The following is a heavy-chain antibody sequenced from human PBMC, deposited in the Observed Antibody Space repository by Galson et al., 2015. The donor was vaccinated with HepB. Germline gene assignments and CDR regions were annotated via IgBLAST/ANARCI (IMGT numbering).Heavy chain of an antibody. J-gene: IGHJ4*02. CDR1: GGSISSSSYY. CDR2: FYYSGST. D-gene: IGHD4-11*01. Sequence: ETLSLTCSVSGGSISSSSYYWGWIRQPPGRGLEWIGSFYYSGSTNYSPSLKSRVTISVDTSKNQFSLKLSSVTAADTAVYYCARSCDFSNACYWGQGTLVTVSS. V-gene: IGHV4-39*07. CDR3: ARSCDFSNACY.